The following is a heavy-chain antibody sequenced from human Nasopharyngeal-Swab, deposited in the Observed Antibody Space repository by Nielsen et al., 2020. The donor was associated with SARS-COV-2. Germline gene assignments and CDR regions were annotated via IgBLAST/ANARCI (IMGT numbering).Heavy chain of an antibody. CDR3: ARRSWFRDIFD. Sequence: WIRQPPGKGLEWIGEIYHSGSTNYNPSLKSRVTISVDKSKNQFSLKLSSVTAADTAVYCCARRSWFRDIFDWGQGTLVTVFS. J-gene: IGHJ4*02. V-gene: IGHV4-4*01. CDR2: IYHSGST. D-gene: IGHD3-10*01.